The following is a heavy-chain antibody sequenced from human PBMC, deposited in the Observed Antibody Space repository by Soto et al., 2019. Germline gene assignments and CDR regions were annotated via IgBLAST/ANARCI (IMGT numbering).Heavy chain of an antibody. CDR3: ARRHYYYYRDV. CDR1: GFGIGSSFYY. V-gene: IGHV4-39*01. J-gene: IGHJ6*03. Sequence: SYTMSLTCTRSGFGIGSSFYYPGWIRQPPGKVLEWIGSIYYSGSTYYTPSLKIRVTISVDTSKNQFSLKLSSVTAADTAVYYCARRHYYYYRDVSRKGTTVTVS. CDR2: IYYSGST.